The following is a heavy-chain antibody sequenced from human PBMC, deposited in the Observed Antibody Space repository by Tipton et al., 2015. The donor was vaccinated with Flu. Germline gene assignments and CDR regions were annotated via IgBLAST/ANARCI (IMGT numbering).Heavy chain of an antibody. CDR1: GYSISSGYY. D-gene: IGHD6-19*01. Sequence: TLSLTCAVSGYSISSGYYWGWIRQPPGKGLEWIGSIYHSGSTYYNPSLKSRVTISVDTSKNQFSLKLSSVTAADTAVYYCARDAPIPNLGIAVAGTPFDYWGQGTLVTVSS. CDR2: IYHSGST. V-gene: IGHV4-38-2*02. CDR3: ARDAPIPNLGIAVAGTPFDY. J-gene: IGHJ4*02.